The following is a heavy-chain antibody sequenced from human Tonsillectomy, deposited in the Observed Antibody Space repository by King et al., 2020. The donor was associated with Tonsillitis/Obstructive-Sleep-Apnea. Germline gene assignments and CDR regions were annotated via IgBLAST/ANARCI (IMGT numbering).Heavy chain of an antibody. CDR2: INHSGST. CDR3: ARKLIVVVPAGFDP. CDR1: GGSFSGYY. V-gene: IGHV4-34*01. D-gene: IGHD2-2*01. J-gene: IGHJ5*02. Sequence: VQLQQWGAGLLKPSETLSLTCAVYGGSFSGYYWSWIRQPPGKGLEWIGEINHSGSTNYNPSLKSRVTISVDTSKNQFSLKLSSVTAADTAVYCCARKLIVVVPAGFDPWGQGTLVTVSS.